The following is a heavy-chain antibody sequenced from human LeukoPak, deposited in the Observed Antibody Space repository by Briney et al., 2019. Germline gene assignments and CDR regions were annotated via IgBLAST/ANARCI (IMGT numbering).Heavy chain of an antibody. J-gene: IGHJ5*02. D-gene: IGHD4-17*01. CDR1: GYSIRSGYY. CDR3: ARQDYGSKRWFDP. V-gene: IGHV4-38-2*01. Sequence: SETLSLTCAVSGYSIRSGYYWGWIRQPPGKGLEWIGSIYHSGSTYYNPSLKSRVTISVDTSKNQFSLKLSSVTAADTAVYYCARQDYGSKRWFDPWGQGTLVTVSS. CDR2: IYHSGST.